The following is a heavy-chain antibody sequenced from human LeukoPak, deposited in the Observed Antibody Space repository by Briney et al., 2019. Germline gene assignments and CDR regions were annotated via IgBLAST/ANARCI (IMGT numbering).Heavy chain of an antibody. D-gene: IGHD3-10*01. V-gene: IGHV4-34*01. CDR2: INHSGST. CDR3: ARTRTRGSGSYYNKSNYYYYYMDV. J-gene: IGHJ6*03. CDR1: GGSFSGYY. Sequence: PSETLSLTCAVYGGSFSGYYWSWIRQPPGKGLEWIGEINHSGSTNYNPSLKSRVTISVDTSKNQFSLKLSSVTAADTAVYYCARTRTRGSGSYYNKSNYYYYYMDVWGKGTTVTVSS.